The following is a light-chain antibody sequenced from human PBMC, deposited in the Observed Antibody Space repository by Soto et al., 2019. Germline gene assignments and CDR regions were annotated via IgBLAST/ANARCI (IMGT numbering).Light chain of an antibody. J-gene: IGKJ4*01. CDR2: GAS. Sequence: EIVLTQSPGTLSLSPGERATLSCRASQSVSSPYLAWYQQKPGQAPRLLIYGASSRATGIPDRFSGSGSGTDFTLTISSLEPEDLAVYYCQQRSNWPLTFGGGTRVEI. CDR3: QQRSNWPLT. V-gene: IGKV3D-20*02. CDR1: QSVSSPY.